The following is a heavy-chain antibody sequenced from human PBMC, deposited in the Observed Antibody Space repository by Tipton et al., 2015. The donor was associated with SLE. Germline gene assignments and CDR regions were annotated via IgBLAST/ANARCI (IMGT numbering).Heavy chain of an antibody. CDR2: IYFTGST. CDR3: ARVPGV. Sequence: TLSLTCTVSGGSISSHYWSWIRQPPGKGLEWIGYIYFTGSTNYNPSLKSRVTISVDTSKNQFSLKLSSVTAADTAVYYCARVPGVWGQGTLVTVSS. J-gene: IGHJ4*02. D-gene: IGHD3-10*01. V-gene: IGHV4-59*11. CDR1: GGSISSHY.